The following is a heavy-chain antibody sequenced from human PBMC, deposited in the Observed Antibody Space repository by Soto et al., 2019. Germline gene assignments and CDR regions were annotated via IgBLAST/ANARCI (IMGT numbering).Heavy chain of an antibody. D-gene: IGHD3-9*01. Sequence: PGGSLRLSCAASGFTVSNTYMTWVRQAPGKGLEWGSVIYSGGSTYYADSVKGRFTISRDNSKNTVYLQMNSLRAEDTAVYFCGRDLVLTGYPDYYYFGMDVWGQGTTVTVSS. CDR2: IYSGGST. V-gene: IGHV3-53*01. CDR1: GFTVSNTY. CDR3: GRDLVLTGYPDYYYFGMDV. J-gene: IGHJ6*02.